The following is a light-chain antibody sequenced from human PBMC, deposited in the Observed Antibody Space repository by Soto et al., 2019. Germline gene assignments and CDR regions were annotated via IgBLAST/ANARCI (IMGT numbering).Light chain of an antibody. J-gene: IGKJ5*01. CDR1: QRVYSN. Sequence: EILMTQSPGTLSVSPGESATLSCRASQRVYSNLAWYQQRPGQAPRLLIYGAFSRATGIPDRFSGSGSGTEFTLTISSLQSEDFAVYYCQQYNNWPRITFGQGTRLEIK. V-gene: IGKV3D-15*01. CDR3: QQYNNWPRIT. CDR2: GAF.